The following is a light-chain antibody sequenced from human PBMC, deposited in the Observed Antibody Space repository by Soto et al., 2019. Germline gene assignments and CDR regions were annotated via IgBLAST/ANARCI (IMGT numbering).Light chain of an antibody. CDR3: QQYNNWPF. CDR1: QSVSGN. Sequence: EIVMTQSPATLSVSPGERATLSCRASQSVSGNLAWYQQKPGQAPRLLIYGASTRATGIPARFSGSGSGTEFTLTISSLQSEDFVVYYCQQYNNWPFFGGGTKVEIK. CDR2: GAS. V-gene: IGKV3-15*01. J-gene: IGKJ4*01.